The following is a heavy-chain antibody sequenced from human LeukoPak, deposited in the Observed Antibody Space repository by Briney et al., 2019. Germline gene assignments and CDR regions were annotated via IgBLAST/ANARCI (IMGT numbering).Heavy chain of an antibody. V-gene: IGHV3-23*01. Sequence: PGGSLRLSCAASGFTFGSYAMSWVRQAPGKGLEWVSAIGGGGISTYYADSVKGRFTISRDNSKNTLYLQMNSLRAEDTAVYYCAKADGWAMVSPHHFDYWGQGTLVTVSS. J-gene: IGHJ4*02. CDR2: IGGGGIST. CDR3: AKADGWAMVSPHHFDY. D-gene: IGHD5-18*01. CDR1: GFTFGSYA.